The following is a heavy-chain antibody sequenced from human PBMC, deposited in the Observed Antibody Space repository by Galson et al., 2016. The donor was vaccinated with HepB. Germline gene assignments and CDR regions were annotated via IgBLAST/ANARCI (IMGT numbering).Heavy chain of an antibody. CDR2: IWYDGSNK. D-gene: IGHD3-3*01. J-gene: IGHJ3*02. V-gene: IGHV3-33*03. CDR1: GFTFSSYG. CDR3: SKDANFWSGYPEEAFDM. Sequence: SLRLSCAASGFTFSSYGMHWVRQAPGKGLEWVALIWYDGSNKYYADSVEGRFTVSRDSSKKMLFLQMNSLRVEDTAVYYCSKDANFWSGYPEEAFDMWRQGTMVTVAS.